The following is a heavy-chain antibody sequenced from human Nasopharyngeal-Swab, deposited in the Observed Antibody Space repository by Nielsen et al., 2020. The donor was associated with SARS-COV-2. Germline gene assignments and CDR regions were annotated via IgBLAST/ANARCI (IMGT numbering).Heavy chain of an antibody. CDR3: ARDWSIAVAGYYYYYGMDV. D-gene: IGHD6-19*01. CDR2: ISVYNADT. V-gene: IGHV1-18*01. J-gene: IGHJ6*02. Sequence: ASVKVSCKASGYSFRSYGINWVRQAPGHGLEWMGWISVYNADTNYAQKLQGRVSMTTDTSTSTAYMELSSLRSEDTAVYYCARDWSIAVAGYYYYYGMDVWGQGTTVTVSS. CDR1: GYSFRSYG.